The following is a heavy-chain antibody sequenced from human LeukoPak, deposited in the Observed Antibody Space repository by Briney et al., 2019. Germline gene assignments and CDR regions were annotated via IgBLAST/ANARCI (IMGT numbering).Heavy chain of an antibody. Sequence: GESLKISCKGSGYSFTSYWIGWVRQMPGKGLEWMGIIYPGDSDTRYSPSFQGQVTISADKSISTAYLQWSSLRAEDTAVYYCASTDSWFGELLPYYFDYWGQGTLVTVSS. CDR2: IYPGDSDT. CDR3: ASTDSWFGELLPYYFDY. V-gene: IGHV5-51*01. CDR1: GYSFTSYW. J-gene: IGHJ4*02. D-gene: IGHD3-10*01.